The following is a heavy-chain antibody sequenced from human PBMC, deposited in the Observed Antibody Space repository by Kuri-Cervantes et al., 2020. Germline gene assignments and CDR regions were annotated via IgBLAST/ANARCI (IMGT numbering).Heavy chain of an antibody. CDR2: IIPIFGTA. J-gene: IGHJ6*03. V-gene: IGHV1-69*01. CDR3: ARVPDIVVVPAQYYYYMDV. D-gene: IGHD2-2*01. CDR1: GYTFTSYD. Sequence: VKVSCKASGYTFTSYDINWVRQAPGQGLEWMGGIIPIFGTANYAQKFQGRVTITADESTSTAYMELSSLRSEDTAVYYCARVPDIVVVPAQYYYYMDVWGKGTTVTVSS.